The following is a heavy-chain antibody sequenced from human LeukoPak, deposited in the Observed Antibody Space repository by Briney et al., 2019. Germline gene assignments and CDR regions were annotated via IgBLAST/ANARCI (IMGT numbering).Heavy chain of an antibody. CDR2: ISSSRSYK. CDR1: GFTFSNYS. V-gene: IGHV3-21*01. CDR3: ARTDADGPYYFDY. J-gene: IGHJ4*02. Sequence: GGSLRLSCAASGFTFSNYSMNWVRQAPGKGLEWVSSISSSRSYKYYADSVKGRFTISRDNAKNSLYLQMNSLRAVDTAVYYCARTDADGPYYFDYWGQGTLVTVSS.